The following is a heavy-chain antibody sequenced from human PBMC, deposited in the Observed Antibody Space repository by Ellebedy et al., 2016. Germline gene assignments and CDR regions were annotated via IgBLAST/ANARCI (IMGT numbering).Heavy chain of an antibody. J-gene: IGHJ5*02. CDR3: ARDGGTTGTTPQLWFNP. D-gene: IGHD1-1*01. CDR2: INPNSGGT. V-gene: IGHV1-2*02. CDR1: GYTFTGYY. Sequence: ASVKVSXXASGYTFTGYYMHWVRQAPGQGLEWMGWINPNSGGTNYAQKFQGRVTMTRDTSISTVYMELSRLRSDDTAVYYCARDGGTTGTTPQLWFNPWGQGTLVTVSS.